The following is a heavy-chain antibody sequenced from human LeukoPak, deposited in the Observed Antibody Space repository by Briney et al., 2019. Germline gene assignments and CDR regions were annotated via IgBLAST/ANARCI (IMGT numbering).Heavy chain of an antibody. CDR2: IKQDGSEQ. V-gene: IGHV3-7*03. Sequence: GGSLRLSCAASGFTFSHYYMSWVRQAPGKGLEWVANIKQDGSEQFYLDSVKGRFTISRDNAKNALYLQMNSLRAEDTAVYYCAREGIAAALDYWGQGTLVTVSS. CDR1: GFTFSHYY. D-gene: IGHD6-13*01. J-gene: IGHJ4*02. CDR3: AREGIAAALDY.